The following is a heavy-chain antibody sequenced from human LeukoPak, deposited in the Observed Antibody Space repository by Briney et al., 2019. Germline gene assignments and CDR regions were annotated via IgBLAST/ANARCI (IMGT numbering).Heavy chain of an antibody. CDR1: GYTFTDYY. V-gene: IGHV1-2*02. J-gene: IGHJ5*02. CDR3: SLVIAASRFDP. CDR2: ISPNTGGT. Sequence: GASVKVSCKASGYTFTDYYIHWVRQAPGQGLEWMGWISPNTGGTGYAQKFQGRVTMTRDTSISTAYMELNRLTSDDTAVYYCSLVIAASRFDPWGQGTLVTVSS. D-gene: IGHD6-13*01.